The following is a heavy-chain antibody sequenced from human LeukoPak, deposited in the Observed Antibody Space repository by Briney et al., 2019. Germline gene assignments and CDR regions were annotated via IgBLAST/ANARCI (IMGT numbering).Heavy chain of an antibody. Sequence: GSLRLSCAASGFTFSSYAMHWVRQAPGKGLEYVSAISSNGGSTYYANYVKGRFTISRDNSKNTLYLQMGSLRAEDMAVYYCARDPIKQQLAGNNYYYYYMGVWGKGTTVTVSS. CDR2: ISSNGGST. CDR3: ARDPIKQQLAGNNYYYYYMGV. J-gene: IGHJ6*03. D-gene: IGHD6-13*01. CDR1: GFTFSSYA. V-gene: IGHV3-64*01.